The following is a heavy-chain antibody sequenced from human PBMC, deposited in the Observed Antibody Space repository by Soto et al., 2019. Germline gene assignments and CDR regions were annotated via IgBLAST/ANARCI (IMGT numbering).Heavy chain of an antibody. CDR3: ARLSIGGVGASDWFDP. CDR1: CGSIRSYY. Sequence: SDTLSLTCTVSCGSIRSYYWSCIRQPPWKGLEWIGYIYYSGSTNYNPSLKSRVTISVDTSKNQFSLKLSSVTAADTAVYYRARLSIGGVGASDWFDPWGQGTPVTVSS. D-gene: IGHD1-26*01. V-gene: IGHV4-59*01. J-gene: IGHJ5*02. CDR2: IYYSGST.